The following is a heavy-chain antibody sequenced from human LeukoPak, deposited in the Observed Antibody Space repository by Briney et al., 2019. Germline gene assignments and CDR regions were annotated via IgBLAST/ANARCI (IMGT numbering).Heavy chain of an antibody. D-gene: IGHD4-17*01. V-gene: IGHV3-23*01. CDR3: AKEGYGDYGFGY. CDR2: NSGSGGST. J-gene: IGHJ4*02. Sequence: GFPRLFCAASGFNLSTYSMSWVRQAPGEGLGWGSTNSGSGGSTCYADSVKGRFTISRDNSKNTLYLQMNSLRAENTAVYYCAKEGYGDYGFGYWGQGTLVTVSS. CDR1: GFNLSTYS.